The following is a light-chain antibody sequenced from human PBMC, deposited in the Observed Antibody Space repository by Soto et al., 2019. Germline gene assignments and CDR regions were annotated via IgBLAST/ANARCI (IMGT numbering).Light chain of an antibody. J-gene: IGLJ2*01. CDR3: SSYTTNKTLL. CDR2: EVS. V-gene: IGLV2-14*01. Sequence: QSALTQPASVSGSPGQSITISCTGTSSDIGVYNFVSRYQQHPGKAPKLIFYEVSHRPPGLSDRFSGSKSGTTASLTISGLQAEDEADYFCSSYTTNKTLLFGGGTKLTVL. CDR1: SSDIGVYNF.